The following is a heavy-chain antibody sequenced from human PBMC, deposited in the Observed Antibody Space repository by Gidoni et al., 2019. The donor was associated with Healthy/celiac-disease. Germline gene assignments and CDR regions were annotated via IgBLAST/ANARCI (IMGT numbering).Heavy chain of an antibody. J-gene: IGHJ4*02. CDR1: GYTFPSYG. CDR2: ISAYNGNT. D-gene: IGHD5-12*01. V-gene: IGHV1-18*01. Sequence: QVHLVQSGSEVKTPGATVKVPCKDSGYTFPSYGISWVRQAPGQGLEWMRWISAYNGNTNYAQQLQGRVTMTTDTSTSTAYKELRSLRSDETAVYYCARAYSGYGDDYWGQGNLVTVSS. CDR3: ARAYSGYGDDY.